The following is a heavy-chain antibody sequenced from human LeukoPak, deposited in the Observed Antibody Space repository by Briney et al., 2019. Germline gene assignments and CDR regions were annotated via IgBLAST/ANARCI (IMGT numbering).Heavy chain of an antibody. CDR3: AREGYYSGLDY. CDR1: GFNFSAFS. CDR2: ISTSGHII. V-gene: IGHV3-48*02. J-gene: IGHJ4*02. Sequence: PGGSLRLSCAASGFNFSAFSMMWVRQAPGKGLEWISYISTSGHIITYADSVKGRSAISRDNGKASLFLLMNSVRDGDTAVYYCAREGYYSGLDYWGQGSLVTVSS. D-gene: IGHD3-22*01.